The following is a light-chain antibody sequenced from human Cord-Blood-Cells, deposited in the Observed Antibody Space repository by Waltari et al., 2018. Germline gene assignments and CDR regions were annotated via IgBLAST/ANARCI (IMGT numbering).Light chain of an antibody. CDR2: EGS. J-gene: IGLJ1*01. V-gene: IGLV2-23*03. CDR1: SSDVGSYNL. CDR3: CSYAGSSTFNYV. Sequence: QSALTQPASVSGSPGQSITISCTGTSSDVGSYNLVSWYQQHPGKAPKLMIYEGSKRPSGVSNRFSGSKSCNTASLTISVLQAEDEADYYCCSYAGSSTFNYVFGTGTKVTVL.